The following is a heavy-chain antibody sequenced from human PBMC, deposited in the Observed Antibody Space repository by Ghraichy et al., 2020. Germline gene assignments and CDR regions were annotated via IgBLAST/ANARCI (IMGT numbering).Heavy chain of an antibody. Sequence: SETLSLTCTVSGGSISSSSYYWGWFRQPPGKGLEWIGSIYYSGSTYYNPSLKSRVTISVDTSKNQFSLKLSSVTAADTAVYYCARGYYDSSGYYPEYFDYWGQVTLVTVSS. CDR1: GGSISSSSYY. J-gene: IGHJ4*02. D-gene: IGHD3-22*01. CDR2: IYYSGST. V-gene: IGHV4-39*01. CDR3: ARGYYDSSGYYPEYFDY.